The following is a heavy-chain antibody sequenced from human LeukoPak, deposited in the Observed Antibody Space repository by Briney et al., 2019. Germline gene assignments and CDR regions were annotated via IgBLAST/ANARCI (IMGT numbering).Heavy chain of an antibody. Sequence: SGGSLRLSCAASGFTFSSYAMHWVRQAPGKGLEWVALISYDGSNKYYADSVKGRFTISRDNSKNTLYLQMNSLRAEDTAVYYCARGPSGYHNTGGQGTLVTASS. CDR3: ARGPSGYHNT. J-gene: IGHJ4*02. CDR1: GFTFSSYA. CDR2: ISYDGSNK. D-gene: IGHD5-12*01. V-gene: IGHV3-30*14.